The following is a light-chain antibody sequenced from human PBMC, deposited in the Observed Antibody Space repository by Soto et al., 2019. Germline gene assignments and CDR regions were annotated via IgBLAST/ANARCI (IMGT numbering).Light chain of an antibody. V-gene: IGLV1-44*01. CDR3: AAWDDSLNGHV. Sequence: QSVLTQPPSASGTPGQRVTISCSGSSSNIGSNTINWYQQLPGTAPKLLIYTNNQRPSGVPDRFSGSKSGTSASLAISGLQSEDEADYYCAAWDDSLNGHVFGTGTKLTVX. CDR1: SSNIGSNT. J-gene: IGLJ1*01. CDR2: TNN.